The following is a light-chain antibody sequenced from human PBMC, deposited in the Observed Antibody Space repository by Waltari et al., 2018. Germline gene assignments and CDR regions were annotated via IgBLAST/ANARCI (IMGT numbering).Light chain of an antibody. J-gene: IGLJ3*02. Sequence: QSVLTHPPSASGTPGQRVTIPCSCSNSHIGSNYIYLYQQFPGTAPKLLICRDNQRPSGVPDRFSGSKSGTSASLVISGLRSEDDADYYCATWDNSLSGRVFGGGTRVTVL. CDR3: ATWDNSLSGRV. V-gene: IGLV1-47*01. CDR1: NSHIGSNY. CDR2: RDN.